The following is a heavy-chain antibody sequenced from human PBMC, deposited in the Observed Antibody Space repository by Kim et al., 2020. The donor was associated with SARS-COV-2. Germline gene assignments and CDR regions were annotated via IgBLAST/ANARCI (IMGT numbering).Heavy chain of an antibody. CDR1: GGSISSYY. J-gene: IGHJ3*02. CDR3: AREAASGPDAFDI. V-gene: IGHV4-59*01. D-gene: IGHD6-25*01. Sequence: SETLSLTCTVSGGSISSYYWSWIRQPPGKGLEWIGYIYYSGSTNYNPSLKSRVTISVDTSKNQFSLKLSSVTAADTAVYYCAREAASGPDAFDIWGQGTMVTVSS. CDR2: IYYSGST.